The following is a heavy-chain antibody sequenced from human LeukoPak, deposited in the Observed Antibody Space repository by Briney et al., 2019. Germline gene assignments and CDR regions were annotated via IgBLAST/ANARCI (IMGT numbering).Heavy chain of an antibody. V-gene: IGHV1-2*02. D-gene: IGHD6-13*01. J-gene: IGHJ4*02. Sequence: ASVTVSCKASGYTFTGYYMHWVRQAPGQGLEWMGWINPNSGGTNYAQKFQGRVTMTRDTSISTAYMELSRLRSDDTAVYYCARNSIAAAAPYYFDYWGQGTLVTVSS. CDR3: ARNSIAAAAPYYFDY. CDR1: GYTFTGYY. CDR2: INPNSGGT.